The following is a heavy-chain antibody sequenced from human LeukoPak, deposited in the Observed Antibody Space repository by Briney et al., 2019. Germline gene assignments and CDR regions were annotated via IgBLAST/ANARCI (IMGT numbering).Heavy chain of an antibody. CDR2: ISSSSSYI. CDR1: GFTFSSYS. D-gene: IGHD3-10*01. CDR3: AKDISGANMVRGVITFDY. J-gene: IGHJ4*02. Sequence: GGSLRLSCAASGFTFSSYSMNWVRQAPGKGLEWVSSISSSSSYIYYADSVKGRFTISRDNAKNSLYLQMNSLRAEDTAVYYCAKDISGANMVRGVITFDYWGQGTLVTVSS. V-gene: IGHV3-21*01.